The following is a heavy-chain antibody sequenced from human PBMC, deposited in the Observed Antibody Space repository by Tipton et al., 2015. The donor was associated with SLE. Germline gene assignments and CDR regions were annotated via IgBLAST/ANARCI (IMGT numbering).Heavy chain of an antibody. Sequence: QVQLVQSGAEVKKPGASVKASCKASGYTFTGYYMHWVRQAPGQGLEWMGWINPNSGGTNYAQKFQGRVTMTRDTSISTAYMELNRVRSDDTAVYYCARDGGVSGGPGGYWGQGTLVTVSS. CDR2: INPNSGGT. V-gene: IGHV1-2*02. CDR1: GYTFTGYY. CDR3: ARDGGVSGGPGGY. J-gene: IGHJ4*02. D-gene: IGHD7-27*01.